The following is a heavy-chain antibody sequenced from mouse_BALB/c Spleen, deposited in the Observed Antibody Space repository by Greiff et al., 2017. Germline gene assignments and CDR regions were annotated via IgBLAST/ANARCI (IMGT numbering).Heavy chain of an antibody. Sequence: VQLQQSAAELARPGASVKMSCKASGYTFTSYTMHWVKQRPGQGLEWIGYINPSSGYTEYNQKFKDKTTLTADKSSSTAYMQLSSLTSEDSAVYYCARKYGNYYYAMDYWGQGTSVTVSS. CDR2: INPSSGYT. CDR1: GYTFTSYT. V-gene: IGHV1-4*02. J-gene: IGHJ4*01. CDR3: ARKYGNYYYAMDY. D-gene: IGHD2-10*02.